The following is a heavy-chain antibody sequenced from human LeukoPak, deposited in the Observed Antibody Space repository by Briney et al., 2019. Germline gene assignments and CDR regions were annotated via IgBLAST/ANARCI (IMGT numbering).Heavy chain of an antibody. CDR2: TYYRSQWYN. V-gene: IGHV6-1*01. CDR3: ARGVNYSFDY. CDR1: GDSVSSTSAA. D-gene: IGHD1-7*01. Sequence: SQTLSLTCAISGDSVSSTSAAWNWIRQSPSRGLEWLGGTYYRSQWYNEYAASVISRITINSDTSKNQFSLQLNSVTPGVTAVYYCARGVNYSFDYWGQGTLVTVSS. J-gene: IGHJ4*02.